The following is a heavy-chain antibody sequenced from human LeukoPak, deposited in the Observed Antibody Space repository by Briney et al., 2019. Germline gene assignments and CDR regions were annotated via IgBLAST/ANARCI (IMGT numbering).Heavy chain of an antibody. V-gene: IGHV4-4*07. J-gene: IGHJ4*02. CDR1: GGSISSYY. D-gene: IGHD6-19*01. CDR3: ATSIAVAGKVNYFDY. CDR2: IYTSGST. Sequence: SETLSLTCTVSGGSISSYYWSWIRQPAGKGLEWIGRIYTSGSTNYNPSLKSRVTMSVDTSKNQFSLKLSSVTAADTAVYYCATSIAVAGKVNYFDYWGQGTLVTVSS.